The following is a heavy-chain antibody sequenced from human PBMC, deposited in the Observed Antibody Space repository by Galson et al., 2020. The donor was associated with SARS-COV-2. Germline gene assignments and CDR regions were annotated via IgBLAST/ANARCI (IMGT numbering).Heavy chain of an antibody. V-gene: IGHV4-38-2*02. J-gene: IGHJ4*02. CDR2: INHSGST. CDR3: ARVNPGYSGYDQFDY. D-gene: IGHD5-12*01. Sequence: SETLSLNCTVSGYSISSGYYWAWIRQPPGKGLEWIGSINHSGSTYYNPSLKSRVTISVDTSKNQFSLKVTSVTAADTAVYYCARVNPGYSGYDQFDYWGQGTLVTVSS. CDR1: GYSISSGYY.